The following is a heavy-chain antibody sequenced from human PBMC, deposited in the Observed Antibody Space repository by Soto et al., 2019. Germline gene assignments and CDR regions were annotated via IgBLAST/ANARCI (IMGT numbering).Heavy chain of an antibody. CDR1: GYTFTSHD. D-gene: IGHD4-17*01. CDR2: MNPNSGNT. J-gene: IGHJ4*02. V-gene: IGHV1-8*01. CDR3: ARWDYGDYARFDY. Sequence: QVQLVQSGAEVKKSGASVKVSCKASGYTFTSHDINWVRQATGQGLEWMGWMNPNSGNTGYAQKFQRRVTMPWNTTISTAYMELSSLRSEDPPVYCCARWDYGDYARFDYWGQGTLVTVSS.